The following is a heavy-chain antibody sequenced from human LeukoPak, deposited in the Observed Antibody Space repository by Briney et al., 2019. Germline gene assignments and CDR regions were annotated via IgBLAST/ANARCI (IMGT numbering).Heavy chain of an antibody. CDR1: GFTFSSYA. CDR2: ISAGVGST. CDR3: AKSSGYYPLNTQEDY. V-gene: IGHV3-23*01. Sequence: GGSLRLSCAASGFTFSSYAMTWVRQAPGKGLEWVSSISAGVGSTYYADSVKGRFTISRDNSKNTLYLQMNSLRAEDTAVYYCAKSSGYYPLNTQEDYWGQGTLVTVSS. J-gene: IGHJ4*02. D-gene: IGHD3-22*01.